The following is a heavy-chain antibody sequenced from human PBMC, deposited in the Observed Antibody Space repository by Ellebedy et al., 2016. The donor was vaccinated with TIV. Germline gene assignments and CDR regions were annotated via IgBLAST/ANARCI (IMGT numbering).Heavy chain of an antibody. CDR1: GSTFSSYW. CDR2: INQHGSEQ. J-gene: IGHJ4*02. Sequence: GESLKISXAASGSTFSSYWMSWVRQAPGKGLEWVANINQHGSEQYYVDSVKGRFTISRDNAKNSVFLQMNSLRAEDTAVYYCARVHHYYDSSNYRYYFDYWGQGTLVTVSS. CDR3: ARVHHYYDSSNYRYYFDY. D-gene: IGHD3-22*01. V-gene: IGHV3-7*04.